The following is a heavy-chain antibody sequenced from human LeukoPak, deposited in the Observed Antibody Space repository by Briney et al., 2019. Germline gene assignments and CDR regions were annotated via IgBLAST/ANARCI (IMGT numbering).Heavy chain of an antibody. CDR1: GFTFISYG. J-gene: IGHJ4*02. Sequence: PGRSLRLSCAASGFTFISYGMHWFRQAPGKGLEWVAVIWYDGSNKYYADSVKGRFTISRDNSKNTLYLQMNSLRAEDTAVYYCARGEPYYYDSSGYRGDYWGQGTLVTVSS. CDR2: IWYDGSNK. V-gene: IGHV3-33*01. D-gene: IGHD3-22*01. CDR3: ARGEPYYYDSSGYRGDY.